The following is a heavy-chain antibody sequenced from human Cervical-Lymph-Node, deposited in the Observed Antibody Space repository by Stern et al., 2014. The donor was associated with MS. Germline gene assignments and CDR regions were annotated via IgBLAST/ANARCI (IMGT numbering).Heavy chain of an antibody. J-gene: IGHJ4*02. V-gene: IGHV1-18*04. CDR2: ISGSKGNA. Sequence: QVQLVQSGAEMKRPGASVKGSCKASGYTLVNYGINWVRQAPGQGLEWMGWISGSKGNADYAQKLQGRVTMTTDTSTNTAYMELRSLRSDDTAVYYCATMGGGGVDYWGQGTLVTVSS. CDR3: ATMGGGGVDY. D-gene: IGHD2-21*01. CDR1: GYTLVNYG.